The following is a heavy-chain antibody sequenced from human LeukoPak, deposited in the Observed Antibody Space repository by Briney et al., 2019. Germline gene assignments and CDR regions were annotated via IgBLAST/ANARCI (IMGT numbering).Heavy chain of an antibody. V-gene: IGHV3-30*03. D-gene: IGHD5-12*01. Sequence: PGGSLRLSCAASGFIFSDYGMHWVRQAPGKGLEWVAVISYDGGEIHYGDSVEGRFTISRDNSKNTVDLQMDSLRVEDTAVYYCASGRGYSGYSWGQGTLVTVSS. CDR1: GFIFSDYG. CDR3: ASGRGYSGYS. J-gene: IGHJ4*02. CDR2: ISYDGGEI.